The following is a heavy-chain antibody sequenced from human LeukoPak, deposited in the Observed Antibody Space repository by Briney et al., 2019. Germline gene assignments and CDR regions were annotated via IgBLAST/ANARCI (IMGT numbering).Heavy chain of an antibody. CDR2: INHSGST. CDR1: GGSFSGYY. Sequence: SETLSLTCAVYGGSFSGYYWSWIRQPPGKGLEWIGEINHSGSTNYNPSLKSRVTISVDTSKNQFSLKLSSVTAADTAVYYCARVFGSGWYSYYYMDVWGKGTTVTVSS. D-gene: IGHD6-19*01. V-gene: IGHV4-34*01. CDR3: ARVFGSGWYSYYYMDV. J-gene: IGHJ6*03.